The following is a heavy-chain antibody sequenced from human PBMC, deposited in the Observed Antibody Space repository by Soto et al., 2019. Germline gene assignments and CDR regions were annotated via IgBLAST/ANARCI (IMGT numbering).Heavy chain of an antibody. Sequence: SETLSLTCAVSGGSISSGGYSWSWLRQPPGKGLERIGYIYHSGSTYYNPSLKRRVTISVDRSKNQFSLKLSSVTAADTAVYYCASDRREKQYSGSPRHWFDPWGQGTLVTVSS. CDR1: GGSISSGGYS. CDR3: ASDRREKQYSGSPRHWFDP. D-gene: IGHD1-26*01. CDR2: IYHSGST. J-gene: IGHJ5*02. V-gene: IGHV4-30-2*01.